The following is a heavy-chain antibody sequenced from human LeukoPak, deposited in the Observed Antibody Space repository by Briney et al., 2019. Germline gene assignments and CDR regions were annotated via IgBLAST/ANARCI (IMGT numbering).Heavy chain of an antibody. CDR1: GGSFSGYY. Sequence: MASETLSLTCAVYGGSFSGYYWSWIRQPPGKGLERIGEINHSGSTNYNPSLKSRVTISVDTSKNQFSLKLSSVTAADTAVYYCARSPDQGYGPYYFDYWGQGTLVTVSS. D-gene: IGHD5-18*01. J-gene: IGHJ4*02. CDR2: INHSGST. CDR3: ARSPDQGYGPYYFDY. V-gene: IGHV4-34*01.